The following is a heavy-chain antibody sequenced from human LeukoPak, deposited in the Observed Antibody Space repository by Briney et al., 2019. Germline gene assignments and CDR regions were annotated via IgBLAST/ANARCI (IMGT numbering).Heavy chain of an antibody. V-gene: IGHV1-2*02. J-gene: IGHJ4*02. Sequence: ASVKVSCKASGGTFSSYTISWVRQAPGQGLEWMGWINPNSGGTNYAQKFQGRVTMTRDTSVSTAYMELSRLRSDDTAVYYCARGGVTPGNSRLPYYWGQGTLVTVSS. CDR2: INPNSGGT. CDR3: ARGGVTPGNSRLPYY. D-gene: IGHD4-23*01. CDR1: GGTFSSYT.